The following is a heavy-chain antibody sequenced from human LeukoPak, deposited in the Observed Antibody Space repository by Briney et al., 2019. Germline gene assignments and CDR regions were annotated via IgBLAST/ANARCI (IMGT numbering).Heavy chain of an antibody. CDR2: ISSSSSYI. CDR3: ARGGSGYYFDY. J-gene: IGHJ4*02. Sequence: VSSISSSSSYIYYADSVKGRFTISRDNAKNSLYLQMNSLRAEDTAVYYCARGGSGYYFDYWGQGTLVTVSS. D-gene: IGHD6-19*01. V-gene: IGHV3-21*01.